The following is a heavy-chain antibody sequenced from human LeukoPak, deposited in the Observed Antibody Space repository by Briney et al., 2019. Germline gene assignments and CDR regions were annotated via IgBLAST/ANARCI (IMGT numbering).Heavy chain of an antibody. D-gene: IGHD6-13*01. Sequence: GGSLRLSCAASGFTFSSYWMHWVRQAPGKGLVCVSRINSDGSSTSYADSVKGRFTISRDNAKNTLYLQMNSLRAEDTAVYYCARDSKYSSSWYEIDYWGQGTLVTVSS. CDR1: GFTFSSYW. J-gene: IGHJ4*02. CDR2: INSDGSST. CDR3: ARDSKYSSSWYEIDY. V-gene: IGHV3-74*01.